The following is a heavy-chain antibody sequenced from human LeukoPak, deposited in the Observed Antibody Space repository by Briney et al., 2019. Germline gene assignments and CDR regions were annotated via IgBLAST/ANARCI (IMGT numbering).Heavy chain of an antibody. CDR2: ITRSGGST. D-gene: IGHD1-26*01. J-gene: IGHJ4*02. CDR1: GFTVSSNY. V-gene: IGHV3-23*01. Sequence: PGGSLRLSCAASGFTVSSNYVSWVRQAPGKGLEWVSAITRSGGSTYYADSVKGRFTISRDNSKNTLYLQMNTLRAEDTAVYYCAKEFTGTYLRSWDYWGQGTLVTVSS. CDR3: AKEFTGTYLRSWDY.